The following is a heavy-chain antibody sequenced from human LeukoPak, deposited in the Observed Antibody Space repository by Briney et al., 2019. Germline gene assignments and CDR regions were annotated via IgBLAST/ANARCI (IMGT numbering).Heavy chain of an antibody. CDR1: GGTFSSYA. CDR3: AREAGEDPAWDY. V-gene: IGHV1-69*13. Sequence: SVTVSCKASGGTFSSYAISWVRQAPGQGLEWMGGIIPIFGTANYAQKFQGRVTITADESTSTAYMELSSLRSEDTVVYYCAREAGEDPAWDYWGQGTLVTVSS. CDR2: IIPIFGTA. D-gene: IGHD7-27*01. J-gene: IGHJ4*02.